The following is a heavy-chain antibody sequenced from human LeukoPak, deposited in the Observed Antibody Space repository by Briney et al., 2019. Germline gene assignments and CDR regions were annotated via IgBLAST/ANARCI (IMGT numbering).Heavy chain of an antibody. J-gene: IGHJ3*02. D-gene: IGHD5-18*01. CDR2: IIPNLGTA. CDR3: VHKRGIRGGYDAFDI. CDR1: GCTFSSYA. V-gene: IGHV1-69*05. Sequence: SVKVSCKASGCTFSSYATSWVRQAPGQGLEWMGGIIPNLGTANYAQKFQGRVTITTDESTSTASMELSSLRSEDTAVYYCVHKRGIRGGYDAFDIWGQGTMVTVSS.